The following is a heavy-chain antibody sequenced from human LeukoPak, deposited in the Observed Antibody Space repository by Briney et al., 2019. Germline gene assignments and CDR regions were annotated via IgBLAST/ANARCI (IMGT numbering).Heavy chain of an antibody. CDR3: ARDLVVGAKPGIDY. J-gene: IGHJ4*02. CDR2: IIPIFGTA. V-gene: IGHV1-69*05. CDR1: GGTFSSYA. Sequence: GASVKVSCKASGGTFSSYAISWVRQAPGQGLEWMGGIIPIFGTANYAQKFQGRVTMTRDMSTSTVYMELSSLRSKDTAVYYCARDLVVGAKPGIDYWGQGTLVTVSS. D-gene: IGHD1-26*01.